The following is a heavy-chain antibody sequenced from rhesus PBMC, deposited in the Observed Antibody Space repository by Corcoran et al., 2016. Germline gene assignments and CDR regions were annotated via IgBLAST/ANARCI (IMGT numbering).Heavy chain of an antibody. CDR1: GGSISSSY. J-gene: IGHJ4*01. V-gene: IGHV4-173*01. Sequence: QLQLQESGPGLVKPSETLSLTCAVSGGSISSSYWSWIRQPPGKGLDWIGRISGSGGSTDYNPSLKSRVTISTDTSRGQFSLRLSSGTAADAAVYYCTRGSSVVINWGQGVLVTVSS. CDR2: ISGSGGST. D-gene: IGHD2-33*01. CDR3: TRGSSVVIN.